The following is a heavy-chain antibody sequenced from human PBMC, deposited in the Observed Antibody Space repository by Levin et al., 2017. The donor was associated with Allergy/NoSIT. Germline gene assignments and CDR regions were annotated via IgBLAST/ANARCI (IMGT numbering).Heavy chain of an antibody. V-gene: IGHV5-10-1*01. Sequence: GESLKISCKGSGYSFTSYWISWVRQMPGKGLEWMGRIDPSDSYTNYSPSFQGHVTISADKSISTAYLQWSSLKASDTAMYYCARQGTTVTTDAHAFDIWGQGTMVTVSS. D-gene: IGHD4-17*01. CDR2: IDPSDSYT. J-gene: IGHJ3*02. CDR1: GYSFTSYW. CDR3: ARQGTTVTTDAHAFDI.